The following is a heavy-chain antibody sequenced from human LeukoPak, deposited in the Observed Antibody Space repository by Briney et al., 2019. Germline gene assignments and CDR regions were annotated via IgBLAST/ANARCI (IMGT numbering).Heavy chain of an antibody. V-gene: IGHV3-23*01. CDR1: GFTFSSYA. J-gene: IGHJ6*03. D-gene: IGHD1-26*01. CDR2: ISGSGVSGAGT. CDR3: TKDRWELPKRNYMDV. Sequence: GGSLRLSCVASGFTFSSYAMSWVRQAPGKGLEWASGISGSGVSGAGTYYADSVKGRFTISRDNSKNTLYLQMNSLRAEDTAEYYCTKDRWELPKRNYMDVWGKGTTVTVSS.